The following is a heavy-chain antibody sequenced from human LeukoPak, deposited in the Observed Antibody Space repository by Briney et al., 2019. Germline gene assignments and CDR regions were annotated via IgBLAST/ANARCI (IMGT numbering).Heavy chain of an antibody. J-gene: IGHJ4*02. Sequence: GGSVTLSCAASGFTVSSNYMSWVRQAPGKGLEWVSVIYSGGSTYYADSVKGRFTISRHNSKNTLYLQMNSLRAEDTAVYYCARVPPALSGWEIYFDYWGQGTLVTVSS. CDR3: ARVPPALSGWEIYFDY. CDR1: GFTVSSNY. V-gene: IGHV3-53*01. D-gene: IGHD6-19*01. CDR2: IYSGGST.